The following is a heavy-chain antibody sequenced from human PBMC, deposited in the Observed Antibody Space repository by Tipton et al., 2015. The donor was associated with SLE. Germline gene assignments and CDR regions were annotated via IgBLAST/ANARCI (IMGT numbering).Heavy chain of an antibody. Sequence: TLSLTCTVSGDSINTRYYWSWVRPPAGKGLEWIGRLYPGGSTNYNPALKSRVTISIDTSKNQFSLRLSSVTAADTAVYYCARDSGHNSGYDYYYYGMDVWGQGTTVTVSS. CDR1: GDSINTRYY. CDR2: LYPGGST. J-gene: IGHJ6*02. CDR3: ARDSGHNSGYDYYYYGMDV. V-gene: IGHV4-61*02. D-gene: IGHD5-18*01.